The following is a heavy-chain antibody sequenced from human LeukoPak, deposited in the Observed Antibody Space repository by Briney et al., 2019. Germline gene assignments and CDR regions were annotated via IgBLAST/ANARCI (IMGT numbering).Heavy chain of an antibody. CDR2: INHSGST. V-gene: IGHV4-34*01. CDR1: GGSFSGYY. D-gene: IGHD4-23*01. Sequence: PSETLSLTCAVYGGSFSGYYWSWIRQPPGKGLEWIGEINHSGSTNYNPSLKSRVTISVDTSKNQFSLKLSSVTAADTAVYYCARSDYGGLYYYYGMDVWGQGTTVTVSS. CDR3: ARSDYGGLYYYYGMDV. J-gene: IGHJ6*02.